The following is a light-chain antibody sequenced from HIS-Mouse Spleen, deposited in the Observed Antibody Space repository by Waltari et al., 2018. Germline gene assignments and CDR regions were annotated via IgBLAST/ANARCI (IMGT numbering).Light chain of an antibody. CDR1: SSDVGSYNL. Sequence: QSALTQPASVSGSPGQSITISCTGTSSDVGSYNLVSWYPQHPGKAPKLMIYEGSKRPSGVSNRFSGSKSGHTASLTISGLQAEDEADYYCCSYAGSSTVVFGGGTKLTVL. V-gene: IGLV2-23*01. CDR2: EGS. J-gene: IGLJ2*01. CDR3: CSYAGSSTVV.